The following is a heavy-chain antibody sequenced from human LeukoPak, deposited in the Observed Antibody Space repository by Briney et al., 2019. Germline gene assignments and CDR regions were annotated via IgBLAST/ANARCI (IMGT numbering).Heavy chain of an antibody. J-gene: IGHJ4*02. CDR3: ARAQSSGWYIYFDY. Sequence: GGSLRLSCAASGFTFSSYWMHWVRQAPGKGLVWVSRINSDGSSTIYAYSVKGRFTISRHNAKNTLYLQMNSLRAEDTAVYYCARAQSSGWYIYFDYWGQGTLVTVSS. CDR2: INSDGSST. D-gene: IGHD6-19*01. CDR1: GFTFSSYW. V-gene: IGHV3-74*01.